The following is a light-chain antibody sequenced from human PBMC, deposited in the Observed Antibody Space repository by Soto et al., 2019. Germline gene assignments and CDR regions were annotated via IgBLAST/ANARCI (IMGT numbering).Light chain of an antibody. CDR1: QSVSIS. J-gene: IGKJ1*01. CDR2: GAS. Sequence: EIVMTQSPATLSVSPVERATLSCRASQSVSISLAWYQQKPGQAPRLLIYGASTRATGIPARFSGSGSETEFSLTISSLQSEDFAIYYCQQYTNWPPAWTFGQGTKVEIK. V-gene: IGKV3-15*01. CDR3: QQYTNWPPAWT.